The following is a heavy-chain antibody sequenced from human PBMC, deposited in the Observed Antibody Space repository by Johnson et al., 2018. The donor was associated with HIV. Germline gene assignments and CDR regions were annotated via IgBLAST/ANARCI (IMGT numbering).Heavy chain of an antibody. CDR1: GFTFSNYA. D-gene: IGHD2-2*01. J-gene: IGHJ3*01. V-gene: IGHV3-30*02. CDR2: IRYDGTNN. CDR3: AKDLAVVFVTTNGAGAFDL. Sequence: QVQLVESGGGVVQPGGSLRLSCAASGFTFSNYAIHWVRQAPGKGLEWVAFIRYDGTNNYYADSARGRFTISRDNSKNTVYLQMNSLRAEDTAVYYCAKDLAVVFVTTNGAGAFDLWGQGTLVTVSS.